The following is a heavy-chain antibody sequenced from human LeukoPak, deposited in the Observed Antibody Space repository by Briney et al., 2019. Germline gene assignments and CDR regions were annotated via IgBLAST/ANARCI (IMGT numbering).Heavy chain of an antibody. Sequence: PSQTLSLTCSVSGGSIRSGKYYWSWIRQPAGKGLEWIGRIYTSGSTNYNPSLKSRVTISVDTSKNQFSLKLSSVTAADTAVYYCARGSTLFDYWGQGTLVTVSS. J-gene: IGHJ4*02. CDR2: IYTSGST. V-gene: IGHV4-61*02. D-gene: IGHD5/OR15-5a*01. CDR3: ARGSTLFDY. CDR1: GGSIRSGKYY.